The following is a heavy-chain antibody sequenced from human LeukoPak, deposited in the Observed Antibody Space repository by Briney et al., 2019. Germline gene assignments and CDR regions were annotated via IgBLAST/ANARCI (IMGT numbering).Heavy chain of an antibody. J-gene: IGHJ6*02. D-gene: IGHD3-10*01. CDR2: IKYDGSEK. CDR1: GFIFRSYW. V-gene: IGHV3-7*01. CDR3: ARGGSLWFERYYYYGMDV. Sequence: GGSLRLSCAASGFIFRSYWMSWVRQGPGKGLEWVANIKYDGSEKYYVDSVKGRFTISRDNSKNTLYLQMNSLRAEDTAVYYCARGGSLWFERYYYYGMDVWGQGTTVTVSS.